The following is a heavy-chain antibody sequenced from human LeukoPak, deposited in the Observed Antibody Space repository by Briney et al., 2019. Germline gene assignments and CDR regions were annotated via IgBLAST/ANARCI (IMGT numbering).Heavy chain of an antibody. CDR2: ISGSSSTI. CDR3: AREPYSSGSYQVDY. V-gene: IGHV3-48*01. CDR1: GFTFSSYS. J-gene: IGHJ4*02. D-gene: IGHD3-10*01. Sequence: GSLRLSCAASGFTFSSYSMNWVRQAPGKGLEWVSYISGSSSTIYYADSVKGRFTISRDNAKNSLYVLMNSLRADDTAVYYCAREPYSSGSYQVDYWGQGTPVTVSS.